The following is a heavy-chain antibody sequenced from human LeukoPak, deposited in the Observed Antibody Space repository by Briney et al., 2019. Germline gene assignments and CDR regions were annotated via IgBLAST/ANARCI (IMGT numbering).Heavy chain of an antibody. J-gene: IGHJ4*02. CDR2: ISGSGGST. V-gene: IGHV3-23*01. CDR1: GFTFSSYA. D-gene: IGHD5-18*01. CDR3: ARGKNSYGPYLDY. Sequence: GGSLRLSCAASGFTFSSYAMSWVRQAPGKGLEWVSIISGSGGSTYYADSVKGRFTISRDNSKNTRYVQMNSLRAEDTAVYYCARGKNSYGPYLDYWGQGTLVTVSS.